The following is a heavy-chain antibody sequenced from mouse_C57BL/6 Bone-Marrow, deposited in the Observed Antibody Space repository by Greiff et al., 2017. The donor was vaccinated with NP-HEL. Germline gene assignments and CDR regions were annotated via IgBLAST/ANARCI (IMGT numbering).Heavy chain of an antibody. D-gene: IGHD3-2*02. V-gene: IGHV1-76*01. CDR3: ARQLRLRAGYYAMDY. Sequence: QVQLKESGAELVRPGASVKLSCKASGYTFTDYYINWVKQRPGQGLEWIARIYPGSGNTYYNEKFKGKATLTAEKSSSTAYMQLSSLTSEDSAVYFCARQLRLRAGYYAMDYWGQGTSVTVSS. CDR2: IYPGSGNT. J-gene: IGHJ4*01. CDR1: GYTFTDYY.